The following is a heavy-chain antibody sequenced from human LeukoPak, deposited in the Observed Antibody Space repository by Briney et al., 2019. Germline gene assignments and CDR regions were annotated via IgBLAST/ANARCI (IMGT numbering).Heavy chain of an antibody. J-gene: IGHJ4*02. Sequence: GGSLRLSCAASGFTFSSYGMRWVRQAPGKGLEWVAVIWYDGSNKYYADSVKGRFTISRDNSKNTLYLQMNSLRAEDTAVYYCARGEFRRELRGFFDYWGQGTLVTVSS. D-gene: IGHD1-26*01. V-gene: IGHV3-33*01. CDR2: IWYDGSNK. CDR1: GFTFSSYG. CDR3: ARGEFRRELRGFFDY.